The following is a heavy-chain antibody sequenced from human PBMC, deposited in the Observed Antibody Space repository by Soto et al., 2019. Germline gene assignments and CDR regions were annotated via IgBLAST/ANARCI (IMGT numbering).Heavy chain of an antibody. J-gene: IGHJ4*02. Sequence: SETLSLTCTVSVGSISSGDYYWSWIRQPPGKGLEWIGYIYYSGSTYYNPSLKSRVTISVDTSKNQFSLKLSSVTAADTAVYYCAREVVVVPAAKNGEFDYWGQGTLVTGSS. CDR3: AREVVVVPAAKNGEFDY. V-gene: IGHV4-30-4*01. CDR2: IYYSGST. D-gene: IGHD2-2*01. CDR1: VGSISSGDYY.